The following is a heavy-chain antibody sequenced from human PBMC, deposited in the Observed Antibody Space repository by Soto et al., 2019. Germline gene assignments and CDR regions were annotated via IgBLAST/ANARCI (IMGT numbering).Heavy chain of an antibody. Sequence: PSETLSLTCTVSGGSISSYYWSWIRQPPGKGLEWIGYIYYSGSTNYNPSLKSRVTISVDTSKNQFSLKLSSVTAADTAVYYCTRRWGYSFDFWGQATLVTVSS. D-gene: IGHD7-27*01. CDR2: IYYSGST. CDR1: GGSISSYY. CDR3: TRRWGYSFDF. J-gene: IGHJ4*02. V-gene: IGHV4-59*01.